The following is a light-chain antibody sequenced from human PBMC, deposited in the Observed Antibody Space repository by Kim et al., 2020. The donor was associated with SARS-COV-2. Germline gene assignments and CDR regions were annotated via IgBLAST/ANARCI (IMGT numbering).Light chain of an antibody. V-gene: IGLV2-14*03. Sequence: GQSITISCTGTSNDVGYYNSVYWYQQPPGKAPKLVIYDVPERASGVSNHFSGSQSGNTASLTISGLRAEDEADYYCSSHTTSSTYVFGSGTKVTVL. CDR3: SSHTTSSTYV. CDR1: SNDVGYYNS. J-gene: IGLJ1*01. CDR2: DVP.